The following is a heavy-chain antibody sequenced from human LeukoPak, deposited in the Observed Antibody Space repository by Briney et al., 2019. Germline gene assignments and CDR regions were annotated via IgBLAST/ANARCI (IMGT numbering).Heavy chain of an antibody. CDR2: ISGSGGNT. CDR1: GLSVSSNF. V-gene: IGHV3-23*01. J-gene: IGHJ4*02. CDR3: AVEKSDSPDY. Sequence: GGSLRLSCAATGLSVSSNFMSWVRQAPGKGLEWVSGISGSGGNTYYADSVKGRFTISRDNSKNTLYLQMNSLSAEDTAVYYCAVEKSDSPDYWGQGTLVTVSS. D-gene: IGHD3-22*01.